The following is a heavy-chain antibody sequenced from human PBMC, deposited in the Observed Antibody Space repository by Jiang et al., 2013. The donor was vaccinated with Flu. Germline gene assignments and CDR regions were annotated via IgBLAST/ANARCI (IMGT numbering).Heavy chain of an antibody. Sequence: PGLVKPSETLSLTCTVSGFSISRGYYWAWIRQPPGKGLEWIGSIYHSGSTYYNPSLESRVTISVDTSKNQFSLKLTSVTAADTAVYYCARPLWFGDVSVDSWGQGILVTVSS. CDR2: IYHSGST. CDR1: GFSISRGYY. J-gene: IGHJ4*02. CDR3: ARPLWFGDVSVDS. D-gene: IGHD3-10*01. V-gene: IGHV4-38-2*02.